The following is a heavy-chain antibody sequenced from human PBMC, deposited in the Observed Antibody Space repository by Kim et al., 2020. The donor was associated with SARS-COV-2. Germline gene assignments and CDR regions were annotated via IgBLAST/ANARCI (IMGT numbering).Heavy chain of an antibody. V-gene: IGHV4-59*01. CDR2: IYYSGST. CDR1: GGSISSYY. Sequence: SETLSLTCTVSGGSISSYYWSWIRQPPGKGLEWIGYIYYSGSTNYNPSLKSRVTISVDTSKNQFSLKLSSVTAADTAVYYCARDRLVGAYLDYWGQGTLVTVSS. D-gene: IGHD1-26*01. J-gene: IGHJ4*02. CDR3: ARDRLVGAYLDY.